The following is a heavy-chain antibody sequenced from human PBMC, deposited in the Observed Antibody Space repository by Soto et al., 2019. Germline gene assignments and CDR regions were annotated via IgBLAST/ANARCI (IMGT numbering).Heavy chain of an antibody. V-gene: IGHV3-30*03. D-gene: IGHD3-10*01. Sequence: GGSLRLSCAASGFTFSSYGMHWVRQAPGKGLEWVAVISYDGSNKYYADSVKGRFTISRDNSKNTLYLQMNSLRAEDTAVYYCAPWFGAFDYWGQGTQVTAPQ. CDR2: ISYDGSNK. CDR1: GFTFSSYG. CDR3: APWFGAFDY. J-gene: IGHJ4*02.